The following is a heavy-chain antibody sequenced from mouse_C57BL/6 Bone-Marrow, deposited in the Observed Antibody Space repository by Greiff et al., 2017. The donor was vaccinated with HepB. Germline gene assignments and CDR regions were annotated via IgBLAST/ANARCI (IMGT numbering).Heavy chain of an antibody. V-gene: IGHV1-19*01. CDR2: INPYNGGT. J-gene: IGHJ2*01. CDR1: GYTFTDYY. CDR3: ARCGGYYDYFDY. D-gene: IGHD2-3*01. Sequence: VQLQQSGPVLVKPGASVKMSCKASGYTFTDYYMNWVKQSHGKSLEWIGVINPYNGGTSYNQKFKGKATLTVDKSSSTAYMELNSLTSEDSAVYYWARCGGYYDYFDYWGQGTTLTVSS.